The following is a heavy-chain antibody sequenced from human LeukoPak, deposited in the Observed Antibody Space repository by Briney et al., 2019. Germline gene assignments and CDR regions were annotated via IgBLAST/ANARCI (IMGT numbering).Heavy chain of an antibody. J-gene: IGHJ4*02. V-gene: IGHV1-8*01. CDR1: GYTFTSYG. CDR2: MNPNSGNT. CDR3: ARGALRTRYSFNY. Sequence: ASVKVSCKTSGYTFTSYGINWVRQATGQGLEWMGWMNPNSGNTGYAQKFQGRVTMTRNTSISTAYMELSSLRSEDTAVYYCARGALRTRYSFNYWGQGTLVTVSS. D-gene: IGHD5-18*01.